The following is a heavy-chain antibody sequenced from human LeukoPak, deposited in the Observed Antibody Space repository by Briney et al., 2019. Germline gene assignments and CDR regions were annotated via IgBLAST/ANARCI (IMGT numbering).Heavy chain of an antibody. CDR2: ISSSSSSYV. J-gene: IGHJ4*02. CDR1: GFTFSSYS. D-gene: IGHD4-17*01. Sequence: GGSVRLSCAASGFTFSSYSMNWVRQAPGKGLEWVSSISSSSSSYVYYADSVKGRFTISRDNAKNSLYLQMNSLRAEDTAVYYCARGYDYGDYGAPSGGFDYWGQGTLVTVSS. V-gene: IGHV3-21*01. CDR3: ARGYDYGDYGAPSGGFDY.